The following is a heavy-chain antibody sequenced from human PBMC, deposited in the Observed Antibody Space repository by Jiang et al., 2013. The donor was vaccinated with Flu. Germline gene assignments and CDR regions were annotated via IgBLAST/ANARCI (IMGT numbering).Heavy chain of an antibody. CDR1: GGSMSDHY. CDR3: ARAPGGPLRCSATGCHRPGWFDP. CDR2: IHYSGST. V-gene: IGHV4-59*11. Sequence: PGLVKPSETLSLTCTVSGGSMSDHYWTWMRQPPGKGLEWIGYIHYSGSTLYNPSLERRVTMSAETAKNQFSLKLTAVTAADTAVYFCARAPGGPLRCSATGCHRPGWFDPWGPGTLVTVSS. J-gene: IGHJ5*02. D-gene: IGHD3-16*01.